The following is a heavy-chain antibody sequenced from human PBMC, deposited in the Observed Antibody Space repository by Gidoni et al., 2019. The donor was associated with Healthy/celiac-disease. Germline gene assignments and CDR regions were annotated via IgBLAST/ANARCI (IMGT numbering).Heavy chain of an antibody. CDR2: IRSKAYGGTT. Sequence: EVQLVESGGGLVQPGRSLRLSCTASGFTLGDYAMSWFRQAPGKGLEWVGFIRSKAYGGTTEYAASVKGRFTISRDDSKSIAYLQMNSLKTEDTAVYYCTRDQVGATTFDYWGQGTLVTVSS. J-gene: IGHJ4*02. CDR1: GFTLGDYA. D-gene: IGHD1-26*01. V-gene: IGHV3-49*03. CDR3: TRDQVGATTFDY.